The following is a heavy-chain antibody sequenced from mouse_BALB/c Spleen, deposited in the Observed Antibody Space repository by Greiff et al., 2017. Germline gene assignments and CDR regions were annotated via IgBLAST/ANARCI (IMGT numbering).Heavy chain of an antibody. V-gene: IGHV1-4*01. CDR2: INPSSGYT. CDR3: ARSGDSAWFAY. J-gene: IGHJ3*01. D-gene: IGHD2-13*01. CDR1: GYTFTSYT. Sequence: QVHVKQSGAELARPGASVKMSCKASGYTFTSYTMHWVKQRPGQGLEWIGYINPSSGYTNYNQKFKDKATLTADKSSSTAYMQLSSLTSEDSAVYYCARSGDSAWFAYWGQGTLVTVSA.